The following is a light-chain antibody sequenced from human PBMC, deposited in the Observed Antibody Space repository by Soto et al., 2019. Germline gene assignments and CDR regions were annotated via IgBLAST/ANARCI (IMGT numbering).Light chain of an antibody. CDR3: SSYTSSSTLYV. CDR1: SSDDGSYNR. CDR2: EVS. Sequence: QSVLTQPPSVSGSPGQSVTISCTGTSSDDGSYNRVSWYQHPPGTAPKLMIYEVSNRPSGVPDRFSGSKSGNTASLTISGLQAEDEADYYCSSYTSSSTLYVFGTGTKVTVL. V-gene: IGLV2-18*02. J-gene: IGLJ1*01.